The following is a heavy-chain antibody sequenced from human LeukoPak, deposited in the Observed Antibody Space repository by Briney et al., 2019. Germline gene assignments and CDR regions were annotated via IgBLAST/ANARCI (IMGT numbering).Heavy chain of an antibody. Sequence: PGGSLRLSCAASGFAFSSYAMHWVRQGPGKGLEWVSSISSSSSYIYYADSVKGRFTISRDNAKNSLYLQMNSLRAEDTAVYYCARVRGIAAAGSASAPTINLDP. CDR2: ISSSSSYI. D-gene: IGHD6-13*01. J-gene: IGHJ5*02. CDR1: GFAFSSYA. CDR3: ARVRGIAAAGSASAPTINLDP. V-gene: IGHV3-21*01.